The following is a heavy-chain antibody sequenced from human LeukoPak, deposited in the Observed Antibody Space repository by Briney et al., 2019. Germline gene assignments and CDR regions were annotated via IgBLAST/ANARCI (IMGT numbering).Heavy chain of an antibody. V-gene: IGHV7-4-1*02. J-gene: IGHJ6*02. CDR1: GYTFTSYY. CDR3: ARVVAAGVGPQYGMDV. Sequence: GASVKVSCKASGYTFTSYYMHWVRQAPGQGLEWMGWINTNTGNPTYAQGFTGRFVFSLDTSVSTAYLQISSLKAEDTAVYYCARVVAAGVGPQYGMDVWGQGTTVTVSS. CDR2: INTNTGNP. D-gene: IGHD6-13*01.